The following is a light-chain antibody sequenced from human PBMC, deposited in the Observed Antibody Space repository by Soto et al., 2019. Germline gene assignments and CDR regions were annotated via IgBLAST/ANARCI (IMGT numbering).Light chain of an antibody. V-gene: IGKV3-15*01. CDR2: GES. J-gene: IGKJ4*01. CDR3: QPYNNWPLT. Sequence: EIVMTQSPATLSVSPGERATLSCRASQSVSSNLAWYQQKPGQAPRLLIYGESTRATGIPARLSGSGSGTEFTLTISSLQSEDFAVYYCQPYNNWPLTFGGGTKVEIK. CDR1: QSVSSN.